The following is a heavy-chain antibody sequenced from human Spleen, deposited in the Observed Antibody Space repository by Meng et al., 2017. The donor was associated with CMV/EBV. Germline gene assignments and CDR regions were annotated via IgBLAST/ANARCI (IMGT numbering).Heavy chain of an antibody. CDR1: GYTFGSYG. V-gene: IGHV1-18*01. CDR3: ARGAPDYYDSSGYFDY. J-gene: IGHJ4*02. CDR2: ISAYNGDT. D-gene: IGHD3-22*01. Sequence: KVSCKASGYTFGSYGINGVRQAPGQGLEWMRWISAYNGDTKSAQKVQGRVSMTTDTSTSTAYMELRRLTSDDTALYYCARGAPDYYDSSGYFDYWGQGTLVTVSS.